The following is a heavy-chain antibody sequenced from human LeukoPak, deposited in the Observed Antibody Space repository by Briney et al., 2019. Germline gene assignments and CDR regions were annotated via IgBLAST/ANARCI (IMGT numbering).Heavy chain of an antibody. D-gene: IGHD3-10*01. CDR1: GYTFTGYY. CDR3: AAESPLLWFGELLPPNYYYYYGMDV. CDR2: INPNSGGT. Sequence: ASVKVSCKASGYTFTGYYMHWVRQAPGQGLEWMGWINPNSGGTNYAQKFQGRVTMTRDTSISTAYMELSRLRSDDTAVYYCAAESPLLWFGELLPPNYYYYYGMDVWGQGTTVTVSS. V-gene: IGHV1-2*02. J-gene: IGHJ6*02.